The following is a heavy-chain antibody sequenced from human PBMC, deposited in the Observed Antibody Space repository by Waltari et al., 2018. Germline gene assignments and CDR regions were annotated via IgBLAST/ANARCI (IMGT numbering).Heavy chain of an antibody. D-gene: IGHD5-12*01. CDR3: ARHTRGASLVATILYYMDV. CDR2: IYQSGST. Sequence: QVQLQESGPGLVKPSASLSPTCAVYGYSISSGYSGGWIRQPPGKGLEWIGSIYQSGSTYYNPSLKSRVTISVDTSKNQFSLKLSSVTAADTAVYYCARHTRGASLVATILYYMDVWGKGTTVTVSS. CDR1: GYSISSGYS. V-gene: IGHV4-38-2*01. J-gene: IGHJ6*03.